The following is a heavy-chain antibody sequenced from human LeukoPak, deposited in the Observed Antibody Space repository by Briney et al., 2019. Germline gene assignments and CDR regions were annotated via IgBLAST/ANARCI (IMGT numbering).Heavy chain of an antibody. Sequence: SETLSLTCTVSGGSISSYLWSWIRQPPGKGLEWIGHIYYSGSTNYNPSLKSRVTVSVDTSKSQFSLKLSSVTAADTAVYYCARGAGNYYFYGTDVWGQGTTVTVSS. CDR2: IYYSGST. V-gene: IGHV4-59*01. CDR1: GGSISSYL. CDR3: ARGAGNYYFYGTDV. J-gene: IGHJ6*02.